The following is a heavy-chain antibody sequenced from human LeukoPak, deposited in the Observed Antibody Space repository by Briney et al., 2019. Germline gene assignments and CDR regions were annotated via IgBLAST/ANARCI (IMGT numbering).Heavy chain of an antibody. D-gene: IGHD1-14*01. J-gene: IGHJ5*02. V-gene: IGHV1-2*02. CDR2: INPNRGGT. CDR3: ARLLRTGNWFDP. CDR1: GYTFTGYY. Sequence: GASVKVSCKASGYTFTGYYMHWVRQAPGQGLEWMGWINPNRGGTNYAQKFQGRVTMTRDTSISTAYMELSRLRSDDTAVYYCARLLRTGNWFDPWGQGTLVTVSS.